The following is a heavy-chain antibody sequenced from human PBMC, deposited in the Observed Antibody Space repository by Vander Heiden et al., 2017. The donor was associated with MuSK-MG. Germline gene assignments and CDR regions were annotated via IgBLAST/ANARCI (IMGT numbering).Heavy chain of an antibody. CDR2: IWYDGSNK. V-gene: IGHV3-33*01. CDR3: ARDEEAWLTIGGGIDP. D-gene: IGHD3-9*01. Sequence: QVQLVESGGGVGQPGRSLRLSCAASGSTFSSYGMHGVRQAPGKGLEWVAVIWYDGSNKYYADSVKGRFTISRDNSKNTLYLQMNSLRAEDTAVYYCARDEEAWLTIGGGIDPWGQGTLVTVSS. J-gene: IGHJ5*02. CDR1: GSTFSSYG.